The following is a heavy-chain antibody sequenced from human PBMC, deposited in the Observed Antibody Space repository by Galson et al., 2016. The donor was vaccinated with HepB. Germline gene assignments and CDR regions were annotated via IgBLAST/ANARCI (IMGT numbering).Heavy chain of an antibody. J-gene: IGHJ6*02. V-gene: IGHV3-48*03. Sequence: SLRVSCAVSTVSLNNYEMNWVRLAPGKGLEWISFISRSGTPTYYADSVKGRFTISRDNAGNSVNLQMNSLRADDTALYYGFAVRAEYSAGFKGKRISNPQKDTGGQGTRVPVPS. CDR2: ISRSGTPT. CDR3: FAVRAEYSAGFKGKRISNPQKDT. CDR1: TVSLNNYE. D-gene: IGHD5-12*01.